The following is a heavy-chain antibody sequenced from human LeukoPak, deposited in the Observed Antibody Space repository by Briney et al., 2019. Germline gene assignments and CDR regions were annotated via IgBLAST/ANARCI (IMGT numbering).Heavy chain of an antibody. Sequence: PSETLSLTCTVSGGSISSYYWSWIRQPPGKGLEWIGYIYYSGSTNYNPSLKSRVTISVDTSKNQFSLKLSSVTAAGTAVYYCATGDSSGYYFAEYFQHWGQGTLVTVSS. V-gene: IGHV4-59*08. D-gene: IGHD3-22*01. J-gene: IGHJ1*01. CDR3: ATGDSSGYYFAEYFQH. CDR2: IYYSGST. CDR1: GGSISSYY.